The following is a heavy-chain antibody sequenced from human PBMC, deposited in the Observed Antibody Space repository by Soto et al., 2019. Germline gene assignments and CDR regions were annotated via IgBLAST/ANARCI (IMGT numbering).Heavy chain of an antibody. Sequence: GASLKISCKGSGYSFTSYWISWVRQMPGKGLEWMGRIDPSDSYTNYSPSFQGHVTISADKSISTAYLQWSSLKASDTAMYYCARLPLIAAAGSNWFDPWCQGTLVTVSS. V-gene: IGHV5-10-1*01. J-gene: IGHJ5*02. CDR3: ARLPLIAAAGSNWFDP. CDR2: IDPSDSYT. D-gene: IGHD6-13*01. CDR1: GYSFTSYW.